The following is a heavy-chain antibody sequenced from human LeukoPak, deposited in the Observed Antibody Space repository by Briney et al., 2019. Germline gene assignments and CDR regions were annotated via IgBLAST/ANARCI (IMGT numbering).Heavy chain of an antibody. J-gene: IGHJ4*02. V-gene: IGHV4-59*01. CDR3: ARAVVYYDSRGPLLDY. Sequence: SETLSLTCTVSGGSISSYYWGWIRQPPGKGLEWIGYIYYTGTTNYNPSLKSRVTISVDTSKNQFSLKVSSVTAADTAVYYCARAVVYYDSRGPLLDYWGQGTLVTVSS. CDR2: IYYTGTT. CDR1: GGSISSYY. D-gene: IGHD3-22*01.